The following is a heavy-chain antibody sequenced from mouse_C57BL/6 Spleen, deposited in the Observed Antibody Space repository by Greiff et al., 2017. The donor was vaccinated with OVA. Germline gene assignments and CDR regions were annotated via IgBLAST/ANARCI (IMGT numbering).Heavy chain of an antibody. CDR3: TGPSYYYGSSWGIDY. V-gene: IGHV6-3*01. Sequence: DVKLVESGGGLVQPGGSMKLSCVASGFTFSNYWMNWVRQSPEKGLEWVAQIRLKSDNYATHYAESVKGRFTISRDDSKSSVYLQMNNLRAEDTGIYYCTGPSYYYGSSWGIDYWGQGTTLTVSS. J-gene: IGHJ2*01. CDR1: GFTFSNYW. CDR2: IRLKSDNYAT. D-gene: IGHD1-1*01.